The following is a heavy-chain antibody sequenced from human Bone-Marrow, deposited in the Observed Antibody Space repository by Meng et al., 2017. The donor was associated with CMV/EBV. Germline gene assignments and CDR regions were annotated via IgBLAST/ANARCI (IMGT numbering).Heavy chain of an antibody. CDR2: INHSEST. D-gene: IGHD2-15*01. J-gene: IGHJ6*02. Sequence: GSLRLSCAVYGGSFSGYYWSWIRQPPGKGLEWIGEINHSESTNYNPSLKSRVTISVDTSKNQFSLKLSSVTAADTAVYYCARSVVVVAAAPYYYYGMDVWGQGTTVTVSS. V-gene: IGHV4-34*01. CDR3: ARSVVVVAAAPYYYYGMDV. CDR1: GGSFSGYY.